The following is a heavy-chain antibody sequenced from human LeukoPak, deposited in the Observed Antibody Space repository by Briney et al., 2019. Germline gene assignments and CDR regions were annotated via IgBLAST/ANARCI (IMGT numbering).Heavy chain of an antibody. J-gene: IGHJ2*01. CDR3: ARGPYWYFDL. Sequence: SQTLSLTCTVSGGSISSGGYYWSWIRQHPGKGLEWIGYIYYSGSTNYNPSLKSRVTISVDTSKNQFSLKLSSVTAADTAVYYCARGPYWYFDLWGRGTLVTVSS. CDR1: GGSISSGGYY. V-gene: IGHV4-61*08. CDR2: IYYSGST.